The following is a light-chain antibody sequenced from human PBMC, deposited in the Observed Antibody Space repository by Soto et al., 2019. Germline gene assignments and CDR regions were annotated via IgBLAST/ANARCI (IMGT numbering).Light chain of an antibody. CDR1: QSLLDSDVDTY. Sequence: DIVMTQTPLSSPVTLGQPASISCRSSQSLLDSDVDTYLSWLQQRPGQPPRLLIYKTSSPFSGVPDRLSGSEAGTDFPLKISRVGLEDVGVYYCMQATNFPHTFGRGTKLEI. CDR2: KTS. CDR3: MQATNFPHT. J-gene: IGKJ2*01. V-gene: IGKV2-24*01.